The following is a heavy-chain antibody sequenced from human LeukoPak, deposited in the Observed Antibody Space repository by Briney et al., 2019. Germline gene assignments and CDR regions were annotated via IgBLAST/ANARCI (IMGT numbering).Heavy chain of an antibody. CDR3: ARLDYGDYYFDY. CDR1: GGSISSSRYY. J-gene: IGHJ4*02. V-gene: IGHV4-39*01. Sequence: KSSETLSLTCSDSGGSISSSRYYWGWIRQPPGKGLGWIGSIYYSGNSYYNSSLKSRLTISVDASKNQFSLKLSSVTAADTAVYYCARLDYGDYYFDYWGQGTLVTVSS. CDR2: IYYSGNS. D-gene: IGHD4-17*01.